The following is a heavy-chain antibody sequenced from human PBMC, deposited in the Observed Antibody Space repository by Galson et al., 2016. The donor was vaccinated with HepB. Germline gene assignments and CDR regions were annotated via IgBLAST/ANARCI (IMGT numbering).Heavy chain of an antibody. CDR2: IRSSDTTI. CDR1: GFTFSRYE. D-gene: IGHD3-16*01. J-gene: IGHJ4*02. V-gene: IGHV3-48*03. Sequence: SLRLSCAASGFTFSRYEMNWVRQAPGKGLEWVSYIRSSDTTIYYADSVKGRFTISKDNVKKSLYLQMNNLRDEDTAVYYCARDYDYAFDHWGQGTLVTVSS. CDR3: ARDYDYAFDH.